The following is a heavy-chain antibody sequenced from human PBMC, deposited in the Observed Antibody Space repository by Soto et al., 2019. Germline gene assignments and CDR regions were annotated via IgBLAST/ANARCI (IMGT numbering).Heavy chain of an antibody. CDR1: GGSISSGGYY. D-gene: IGHD6-13*01. J-gene: IGHJ6*02. Sequence: SETLSLTCTVSGGSISSGGYYWSWIRQHPGKGLEWIGYIYYSGSTYYNPSLKSRVTISVDTSKNQFSLKLSSVTAADTAVYYCARDGLAAAGHPHGMDVWGQGTTVTVSS. CDR2: IYYSGST. V-gene: IGHV4-31*03. CDR3: ARDGLAAAGHPHGMDV.